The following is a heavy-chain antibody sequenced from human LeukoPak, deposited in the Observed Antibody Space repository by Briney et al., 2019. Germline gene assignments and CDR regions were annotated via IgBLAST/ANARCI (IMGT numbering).Heavy chain of an antibody. V-gene: IGHV3-13*01. Sequence: GGSLRLSCAASGFTFSSYDMHWVRQATGKGLEWVSAIGTAGDTYYPGSVKGRFTISRENAKNSLYLQMISLRAGDTAVYYCARGLRYCSGGSCYNSDAFDIWGQGTMVTVSS. CDR1: GFTFSSYD. D-gene: IGHD2-15*01. CDR3: ARGLRYCSGGSCYNSDAFDI. J-gene: IGHJ3*02. CDR2: IGTAGDT.